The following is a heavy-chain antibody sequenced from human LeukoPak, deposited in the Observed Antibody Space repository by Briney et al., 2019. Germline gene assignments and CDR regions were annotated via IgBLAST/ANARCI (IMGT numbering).Heavy chain of an antibody. CDR3: ARAPLYSGGSGWSIYYFYAMDI. CDR2: IDNRGST. D-gene: IGHD6-19*01. Sequence: SETLSLTCTVSGGSISSYYWSWVRQPPGKGLEWIGYIDNRGSTNYNPSLKSRVTISLDTPKSQFSLKLSSVTAADTAVHYCARAPLYSGGSGWSIYYFYAMDIWGQGTTVTVSS. CDR1: GGSISSYY. V-gene: IGHV4-59*01. J-gene: IGHJ6*02.